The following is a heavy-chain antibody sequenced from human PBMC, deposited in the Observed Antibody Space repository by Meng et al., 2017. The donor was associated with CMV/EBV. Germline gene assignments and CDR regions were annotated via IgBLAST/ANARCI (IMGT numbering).Heavy chain of an antibody. J-gene: IGHJ4*02. Sequence: GSLRLSCTVSGGSISSYYWSWIRQPPGKGLEWIGYIYYSGSTNYNPSLKSRVTISVDTSKNQFSLKLSFVTAADTAVYYCARDLRVDSSSYYYFDYWGQGTLVTVSS. CDR3: ARDLRVDSSSYYYFDY. CDR2: IYYSGST. CDR1: GGSISSYY. V-gene: IGHV4-59*01. D-gene: IGHD6-13*01.